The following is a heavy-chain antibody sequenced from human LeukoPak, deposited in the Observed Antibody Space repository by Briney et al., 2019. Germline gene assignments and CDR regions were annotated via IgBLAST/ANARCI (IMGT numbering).Heavy chain of an antibody. V-gene: IGHV3-11*01. J-gene: IGHJ6*02. CDR3: ARSRINYGDYYYFGMDV. Sequence: PGGSLRLSCAASGFTFTDYFSDYYMTWIRQAPGKGLEWISYVSNRGTTTFYAGSVKGRFTSSRDNSKNSVYLRMNNLRAEDTVVYYCARSRINYGDYYYFGMDVWGQGTTVTVSS. CDR2: VSNRGTTT. D-gene: IGHD4-17*01. CDR1: GFTFTDYFSDYY.